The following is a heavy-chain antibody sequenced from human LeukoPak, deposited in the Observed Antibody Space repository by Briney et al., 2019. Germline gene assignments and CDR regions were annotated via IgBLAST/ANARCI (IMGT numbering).Heavy chain of an antibody. V-gene: IGHV3-33*01. CDR3: ARDRGSRWFGPIDY. CDR2: IWNDGSNT. Sequence: SGRSLRLSCAASGFTLSSHGMHWVRQAPGKGLEWVAVIWNDGSNTYHADSVKGRFTISRDNSKNTLYLQMNSLRAEDTAVYYCARDRGSRWFGPIDYWGQGTLVTVSS. D-gene: IGHD6-13*01. CDR1: GFTLSSHG. J-gene: IGHJ4*02.